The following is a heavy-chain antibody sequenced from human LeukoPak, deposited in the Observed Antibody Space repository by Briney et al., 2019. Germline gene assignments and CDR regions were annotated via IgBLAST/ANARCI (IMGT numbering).Heavy chain of an antibody. D-gene: IGHD3-10*01. CDR2: INWNGGSK. V-gene: IGHV3-20*04. CDR1: GFTFDDYG. Sequence: SGGSLRLSCAASGFTFDDYGMSWLRQAPAKGLEWVSGINWNGGSKGYADSVKGRFTISRDNAKNSLYLQMNSLRAEDTALYYCASISGPDYYGSGSYLRDYWGQGTLVTVSS. J-gene: IGHJ4*02. CDR3: ASISGPDYYGSGSYLRDY.